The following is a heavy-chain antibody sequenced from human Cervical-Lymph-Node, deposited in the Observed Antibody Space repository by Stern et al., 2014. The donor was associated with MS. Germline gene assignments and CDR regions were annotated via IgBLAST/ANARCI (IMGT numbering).Heavy chain of an antibody. V-gene: IGHV1-69*06. CDR3: ARDSRHSDSSGVYAFDK. CDR2: IIPIFGNA. J-gene: IGHJ3*02. CDR1: GGSFSVYA. D-gene: IGHD3-22*01. Sequence: QVQLVQSGAEVKNPGSSVTVSCRASGGSFSVYAISWVRQAPGQGFEWMGWIIPIFGNANYAQKFQGRVMITADTSTSTVYMELSSLRSEDTAVYYCARDSRHSDSSGVYAFDKWGQGAMVTVSS.